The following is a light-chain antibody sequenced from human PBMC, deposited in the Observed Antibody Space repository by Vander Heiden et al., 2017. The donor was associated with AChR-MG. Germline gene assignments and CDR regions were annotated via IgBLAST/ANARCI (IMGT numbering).Light chain of an antibody. J-gene: IGLJ1*01. CDR3: SSYTSSSTYV. V-gene: IGLV2-14*01. CDR2: DVS. Sequence: QSALTQPASVSGSPGQSITISCTGTSSDVGGYNYVSWYHQHPGKPPKLMIYDVSKRPSGVSNRFSGSKSGNTASLTISGLQAEDEADYYCSSYTSSSTYVFGTGTKVTVL. CDR1: SSDVGGYNY.